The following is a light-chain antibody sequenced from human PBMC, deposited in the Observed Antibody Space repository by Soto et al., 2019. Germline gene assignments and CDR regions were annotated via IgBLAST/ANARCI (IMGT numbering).Light chain of an antibody. V-gene: IGLV6-57*03. Sequence: NFMLTQPHSVSESPGKTVTISCTRSSGSIASNYVQWYQQRPGSAPTTVIYEDNQRPSGVPDRFSGSIDSSSNSASLTISGLKNEEEADYSCQSYDSSKGVFGGGTELTVL. CDR3: QSYDSSKGV. J-gene: IGLJ2*01. CDR1: SGSIASNY. CDR2: EDN.